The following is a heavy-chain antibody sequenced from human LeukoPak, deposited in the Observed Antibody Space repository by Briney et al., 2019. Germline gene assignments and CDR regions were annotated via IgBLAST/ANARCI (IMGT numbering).Heavy chain of an antibody. CDR3: AKDVRGDGYNSRFEY. CDR1: GFAFDDYA. CDR2: ISGDGGST. Sequence: GGSLRLSCAASGFAFDDYAMHRVRQAPGTGLEWVSLISGDGGSTYYADSVKGRFTISRDNSKNSLYLQMNSLRTEDTALYYCAKDVRGDGYNSRFEYWGQGTLVTVS. V-gene: IGHV3-43*02. J-gene: IGHJ4*02. D-gene: IGHD5-24*01.